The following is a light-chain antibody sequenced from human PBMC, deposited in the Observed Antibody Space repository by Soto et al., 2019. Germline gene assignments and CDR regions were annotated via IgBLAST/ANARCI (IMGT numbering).Light chain of an antibody. Sequence: QSALTQPASVSGSPGQSITISCTGTSSDVGGYNYVSWYQQYPGKAPKLMIYEVSNRPSGVSNRFSGSKSGNTASLTISGLQAEDEADYYCSSYTSSSTYVFGTGTKLTVI. J-gene: IGLJ1*01. V-gene: IGLV2-14*01. CDR3: SSYTSSSTYV. CDR1: SSDVGGYNY. CDR2: EVS.